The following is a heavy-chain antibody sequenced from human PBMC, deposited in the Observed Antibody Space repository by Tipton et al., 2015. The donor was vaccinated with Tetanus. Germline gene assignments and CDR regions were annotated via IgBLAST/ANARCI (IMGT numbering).Heavy chain of an antibody. CDR1: GFTFSSYS. Sequence: SLRLSCAASGFTFSSYSMNWVRQAPGKGLEWVSYISSSSSTIYYADSVKGRFTISRDNAKNSLYLQMNSLRAEDTAVYYCARDYGSGSYYKARPDYWGQGTLVTVSS. CDR3: ARDYGSGSYYKARPDY. J-gene: IGHJ4*02. D-gene: IGHD3-10*01. V-gene: IGHV3-48*01. CDR2: ISSSSSTI.